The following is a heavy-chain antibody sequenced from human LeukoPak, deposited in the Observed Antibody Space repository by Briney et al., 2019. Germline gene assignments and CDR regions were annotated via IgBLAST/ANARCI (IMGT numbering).Heavy chain of an antibody. V-gene: IGHV1-46*01. CDR2: INPSGGST. D-gene: IGHD3-10*01. Sequence: ASVKVSCKASGYTFTSYYMHWVRQAPGQGLEWMGIINPSGGSTSYAQKFQGRVTMTRDTSTSTVYMELSSLRSEDTAVYYCARASGSGSYTLLFFDYWGQGTLVTVSS. CDR1: GYTFTSYY. CDR3: ARASGSGSYTLLFFDY. J-gene: IGHJ4*02.